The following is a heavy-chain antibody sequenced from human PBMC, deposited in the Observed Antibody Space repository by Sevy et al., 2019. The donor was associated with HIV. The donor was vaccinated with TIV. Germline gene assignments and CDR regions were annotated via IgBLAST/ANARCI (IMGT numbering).Heavy chain of an antibody. CDR2: ILHDGSHE. J-gene: IGHJ4*02. V-gene: IGHV3-30*04. D-gene: IGHD2-21*01. Sequence: GGSLRLSCAASRFNFSNYAMHWVRQAPGKGLEWVALILHDGSHEHYADSVKGRFTISRDNSQNTVYLQMNSLRPDDTAVYYCARDRLLSLHDFWGQGTLVTVSS. CDR1: RFNFSNYA. CDR3: ARDRLLSLHDF.